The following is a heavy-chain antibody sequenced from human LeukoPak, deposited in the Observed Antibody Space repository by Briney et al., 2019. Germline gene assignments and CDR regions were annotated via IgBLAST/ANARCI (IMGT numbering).Heavy chain of an antibody. D-gene: IGHD4-23*01. CDR3: ARDHRRWYYDY. V-gene: IGHV3-30-3*01. Sequence: GRSLRLSCAAFGFTFSSYAMHWVRQAPGKGLEWVAVISYDGSNKYYADSVKGRFTISRDNSKNTLYLQMNSLRAEDTAVYYCARDHRRWYYDYWGQGTLVTVSS. CDR2: ISYDGSNK. CDR1: GFTFSSYA. J-gene: IGHJ4*02.